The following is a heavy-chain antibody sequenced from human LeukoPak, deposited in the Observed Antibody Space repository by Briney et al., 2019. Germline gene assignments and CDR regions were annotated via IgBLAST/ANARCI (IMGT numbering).Heavy chain of an antibody. CDR2: FDPEDGET. D-gene: IGHD3-22*01. CDR1: GYTLTELS. J-gene: IGHJ3*02. Sequence: ASVKVSCKVSGYTLTELSMHWVRQAPGKGLEWMGGFDPEDGETIYAQKFQGRVTMTEDTSTDTAYMELSSLRSEDTAVYYCATDLIRLGVVVITTPVGAFDIWGQGTMVTVSS. V-gene: IGHV1-24*01. CDR3: ATDLIRLGVVVITTPVGAFDI.